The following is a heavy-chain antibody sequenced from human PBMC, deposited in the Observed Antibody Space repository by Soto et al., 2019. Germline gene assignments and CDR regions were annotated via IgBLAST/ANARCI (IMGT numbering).Heavy chain of an antibody. CDR1: GGSFTGYS. V-gene: IGHV4-34*01. D-gene: IGHD4-17*01. CDR3: ARQKVSRFYGEVDFFDY. CDR2: INHSGST. J-gene: IGHJ4*02. Sequence: SETLSLTCAVYGGSFTGYSWTWIRQPPGKGLEWIGQINHSGSTIYSTSLKSRLTISVGTSKNQFSLHLSSVTAADTAVYYCARQKVSRFYGEVDFFDYWGLGTLVTVSS.